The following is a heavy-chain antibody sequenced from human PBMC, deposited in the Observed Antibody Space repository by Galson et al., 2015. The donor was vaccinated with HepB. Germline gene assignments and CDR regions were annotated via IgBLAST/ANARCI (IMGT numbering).Heavy chain of an antibody. J-gene: IGHJ6*03. V-gene: IGHV3-9*01. CDR2: ISWNSGSI. D-gene: IGHD2-8*02. CDR3: ARGGYCTGGVCYNYYYYYMDV. CDR1: GFTFDDYA. Sequence: SLRLSCAASGFTFDDYAMHWVRQAPGKGLEWVSGISWNSGSIGYADSVKGRFTISRDNAKNSLYLQMNSLRAEDTALYYCARGGYCTGGVCYNYYYYYMDVWGKGTTVTVSS.